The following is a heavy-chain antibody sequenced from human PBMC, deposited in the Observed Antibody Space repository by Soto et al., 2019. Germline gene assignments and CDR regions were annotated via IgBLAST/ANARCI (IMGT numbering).Heavy chain of an antibody. D-gene: IGHD5-18*01. Sequence: QVQLQESGPGLVKPSETLSLTCTVSGGSVSSGSYYWTWIRQPPGKGLEWIGCLYNSGSTNYNPALRSRATISVDTSKNQFSLRLSSVTAADTAVYYCARDNGYSYGYFDYWGQGTLVPVSS. J-gene: IGHJ4*02. CDR2: LYNSGST. V-gene: IGHV4-61*01. CDR1: GGSVSSGSYY. CDR3: ARDNGYSYGYFDY.